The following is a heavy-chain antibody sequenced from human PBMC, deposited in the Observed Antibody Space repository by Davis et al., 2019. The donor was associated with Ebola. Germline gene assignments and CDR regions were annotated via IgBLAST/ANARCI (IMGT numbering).Heavy chain of an antibody. CDR2: ISGSGGST. V-gene: IGHV3-23*01. D-gene: IGHD6-13*01. Sequence: GESLKISCAASGFTFSSYAMSWVRQAPGKGLEWVSAISGSGGSTYYADSVKGRFTISRDNSKNTLYLQMNSLRAEDTAVYYCARSRAAAGHYYYYGMDVWGQGTTVTVSS. CDR3: ARSRAAAGHYYYYGMDV. J-gene: IGHJ6*02. CDR1: GFTFSSYA.